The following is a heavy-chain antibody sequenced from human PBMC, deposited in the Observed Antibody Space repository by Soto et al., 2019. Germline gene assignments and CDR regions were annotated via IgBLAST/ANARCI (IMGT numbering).Heavy chain of an antibody. CDR2: ISGSGGST. CDR1: GFTFSSYA. Sequence: GGSLRLSCAASGFTFSSYAMSWVRQAPGKGLEWVSAISGSGGSTYYADSVKGRFTISRDNSKNTLYLQMNSLRAEDTAVYYCAKEIFFYYGSGSYYAWFDPWGQGTLVTVSS. J-gene: IGHJ5*02. D-gene: IGHD3-10*01. V-gene: IGHV3-23*01. CDR3: AKEIFFYYGSGSYYAWFDP.